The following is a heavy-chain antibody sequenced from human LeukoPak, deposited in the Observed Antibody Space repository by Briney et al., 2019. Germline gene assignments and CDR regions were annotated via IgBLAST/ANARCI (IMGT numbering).Heavy chain of an antibody. D-gene: IGHD3-3*01. Sequence: GGSLRLSCAASGFTFSSYAMSWVRQAPGKGLEWVSAISDSGGNTYYADSVKGRFTISRDNSRNTLYLHMNSLRAEDTALYYCAKGVHKLNYDFWSGYYPPIYFDYWGQGTLVTVSS. CDR1: GFTFSSYA. CDR2: ISDSGGNT. CDR3: AKGVHKLNYDFWSGYYPPIYFDY. J-gene: IGHJ4*02. V-gene: IGHV3-23*01.